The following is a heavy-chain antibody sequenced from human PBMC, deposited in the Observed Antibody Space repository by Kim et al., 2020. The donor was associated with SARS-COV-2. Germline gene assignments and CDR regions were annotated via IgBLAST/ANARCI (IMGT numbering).Heavy chain of an antibody. D-gene: IGHD2-15*01. CDR2: IDSSSSYI. V-gene: IGHV3-21*01. J-gene: IGHJ6*02. CDR1: GFTFSSYS. Sequence: GGSLRLSCAASGFTFSSYSMNWVRQAPGKGLEWVSSIDSSSSYIYYADSLKGRFTVARDNARNSLYLQMNSLRAEDTAVYYCAGEIFGTWAHGMDVWGQGTPVTVSS. CDR3: AGEIFGTWAHGMDV.